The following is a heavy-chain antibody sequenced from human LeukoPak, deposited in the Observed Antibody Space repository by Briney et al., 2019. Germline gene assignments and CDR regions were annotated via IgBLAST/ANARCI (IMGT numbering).Heavy chain of an antibody. V-gene: IGHV3-15*01. Sequence: GGSLRLSCAASGFTFSNAWMSWVRQAPGKGLEWVGRIKSKTDDGTTDYAAPVKGRFTISRDDSKNTLYLQMNSLKTDDTAVYYCVTDTTLDYFDYWGQGTPVTVSS. J-gene: IGHJ4*02. D-gene: IGHD4-23*01. CDR3: VTDTTLDYFDY. CDR1: GFTFSNAW. CDR2: IKSKTDDGTT.